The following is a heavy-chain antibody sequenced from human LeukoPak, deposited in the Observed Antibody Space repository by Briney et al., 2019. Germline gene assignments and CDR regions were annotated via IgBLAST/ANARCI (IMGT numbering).Heavy chain of an antibody. J-gene: IGHJ4*02. D-gene: IGHD4-17*01. CDR1: GGSISSYY. V-gene: IGHV4-59*01. CDR2: IYYSGST. CDR3: ASAVYGDYVDY. Sequence: SETLSLTCTVSGGSISSYYWSWIRQPPGKGLEWIGYIYYSGSTNYNPSLKSRVTISVDTSKNQFSLKLSSMTAADTAVYYCASAVYGDYVDYWGQGTLVTVSS.